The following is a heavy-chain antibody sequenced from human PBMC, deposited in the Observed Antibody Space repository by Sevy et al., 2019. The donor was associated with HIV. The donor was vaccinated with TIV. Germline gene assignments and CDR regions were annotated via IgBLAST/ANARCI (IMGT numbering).Heavy chain of an antibody. V-gene: IGHV3-21*01. CDR3: ARDGGCSSTSCLLYFDS. Sequence: GESLKISCAASGFTFSDYYMNWVRQAPGKGLEWVSSISGRSSYIHYADSVRGRFTISRDNAKNSLYLQMNSLRVDDTAGYFCARDGGCSSTSCLLYFDSWCQGALVTVSS. J-gene: IGHJ4*02. CDR2: ISGRSSYI. CDR1: GFTFSDYY. D-gene: IGHD2-2*01.